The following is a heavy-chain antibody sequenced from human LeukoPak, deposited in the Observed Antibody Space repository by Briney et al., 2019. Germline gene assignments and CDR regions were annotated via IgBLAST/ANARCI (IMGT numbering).Heavy chain of an antibody. V-gene: IGHV1-8*01. D-gene: IGHD4-17*01. J-gene: IGHJ4*02. CDR3: ARAIGDYVSWGGSY. CDR1: GYTFTSYD. Sequence: GASVKVSCKASGYTFTSYDINWVRQATGQGLEWMGWMNPNSGNTGYAQKFQGRVTVTRNTSISTAYMELSSLRSEDTAVYYCARAIGDYVSWGGSYWGQGTLVTVSS. CDR2: MNPNSGNT.